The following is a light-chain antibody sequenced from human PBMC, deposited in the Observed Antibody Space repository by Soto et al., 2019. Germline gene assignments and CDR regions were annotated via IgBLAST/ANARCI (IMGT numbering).Light chain of an antibody. Sequence: IPLTQSPATVSVSPGETVTLSCRASQNIYSNLGWYQQRPGQAPRLIIYRASTRATGIPVRFSSSGSGTEFTLTISSLQSEDFAVYYCQQYHNLWAFGQGTKVDIK. V-gene: IGKV3-15*01. J-gene: IGKJ1*01. CDR3: QQYHNLWA. CDR2: RAS. CDR1: QNIYSN.